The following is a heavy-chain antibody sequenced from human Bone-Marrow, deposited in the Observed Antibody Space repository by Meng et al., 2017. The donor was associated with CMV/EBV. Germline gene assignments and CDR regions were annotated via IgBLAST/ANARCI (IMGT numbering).Heavy chain of an antibody. J-gene: IGHJ4*02. D-gene: IGHD5-18*01. CDR2: IYYSGST. CDR1: GGSISSYY. Sequence: GSLRLSCTVSGGSISSYYWSWIRQPPGKGLEWIGYIYYSGSTYYNPSLKSRVTISVDTSKNQFSLKLSSVTAADTAVYYCARGAMVTRYWGQGTLVPVSS. CDR3: ARGAMVTRY. V-gene: IGHV4-59*12.